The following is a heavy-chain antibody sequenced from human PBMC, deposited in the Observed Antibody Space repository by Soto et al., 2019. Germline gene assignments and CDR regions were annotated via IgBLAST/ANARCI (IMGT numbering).Heavy chain of an antibody. CDR3: AKVLVEGTYYYDSSGSLAFDY. Sequence: DVQLLESGGGLVQPGGSLRLSCAASGFTFSTYAMSWIRQAPGKGLEWVSAISATGGSTYYADSVKGRFTISRDNSKNTLNLQMNSLRAEDTAVYYCAKVLVEGTYYYDSSGSLAFDYWGQGTLVTVSS. D-gene: IGHD3-22*01. CDR1: GFTFSTYA. CDR2: ISATGGST. V-gene: IGHV3-23*01. J-gene: IGHJ4*02.